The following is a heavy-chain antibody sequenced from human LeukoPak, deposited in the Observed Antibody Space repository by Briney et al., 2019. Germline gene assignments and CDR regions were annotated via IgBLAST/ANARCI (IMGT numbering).Heavy chain of an antibody. CDR2: IYYSGST. CDR3: ARLPDDAFDI. J-gene: IGHJ3*02. Sequence: SETLSLTCTVSGGSISSSSYSWGWFRQPPGKGLEWIGTIYYSGSTYNNPSLKSRVTISVDTSKNQFSLKLSSVTAADTAVYYCARLPDDAFDIWGQGTMVTVSS. V-gene: IGHV4-39*01. CDR1: GGSISSSSYS.